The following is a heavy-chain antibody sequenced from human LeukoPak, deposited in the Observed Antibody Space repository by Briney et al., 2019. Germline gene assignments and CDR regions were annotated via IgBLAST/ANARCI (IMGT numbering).Heavy chain of an antibody. CDR2: SSSDGSVT. CDR1: GFTVSSYW. CDR3: AKDYGSGSYGY. V-gene: IGHV3-74*01. Sequence: GGSLRLSCEASGFTVSSYWMNWVRQAPGKGLVWVSRSSSDGSVTSYADSVKGRFTISRDNSKNTLYLQMNSLRAEDTAVYYCAKDYGSGSYGYWGQGTLVTVSS. D-gene: IGHD3-10*01. J-gene: IGHJ4*02.